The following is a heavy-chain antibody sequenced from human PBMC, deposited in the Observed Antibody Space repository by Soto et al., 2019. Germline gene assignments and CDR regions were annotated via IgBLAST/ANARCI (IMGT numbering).Heavy chain of an antibody. Sequence: QVQLRESGPGLVKPSETLSLTCTVSGDSASSGGYYWSWIRQPPGEGLEWIGYIHYTGSTNYNPSLKTRVTISVDTSKDQFSLMLSSVTAADTAVYYCARDFETPGDAFDIWGQGTMVTVSS. V-gene: IGHV4-61*08. J-gene: IGHJ3*02. CDR2: IHYTGST. CDR1: GDSASSGGYY. CDR3: ARDFETPGDAFDI.